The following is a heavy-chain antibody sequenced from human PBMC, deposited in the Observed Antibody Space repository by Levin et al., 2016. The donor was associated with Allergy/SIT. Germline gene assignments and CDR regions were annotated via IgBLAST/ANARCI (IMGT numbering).Heavy chain of an antibody. D-gene: IGHD6-13*01. V-gene: IGHV4-34*01. J-gene: IGHJ5*02. Sequence: WIRQPPGKGLEWIGEINHSGSTNYNPSLKSRVTISVDTSKNQFSLKLSSVTAADTAVYYCARGGPYSSSWYTSRTRLNGWFDPWGPGNPGHRLL. CDR2: INHSGST. CDR3: ARGGPYSSSWYTSRTRLNGWFDP.